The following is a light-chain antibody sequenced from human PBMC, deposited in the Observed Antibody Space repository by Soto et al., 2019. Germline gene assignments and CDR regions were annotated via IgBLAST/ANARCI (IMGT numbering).Light chain of an antibody. V-gene: IGKV1-12*01. CDR1: QGISSW. J-gene: IGKJ1*01. Sequence: DIQMTQSPSSVSASVGHRVTITFXXSQGISSWLAWYQQKPGKAPKLILYAASSLQSGVPSRFSGSGFGTDFTLIISSLQPEDSTTYYCQQSYSTPWWTFGQGTKVDIK. CDR3: QQSYSTPWWT. CDR2: AAS.